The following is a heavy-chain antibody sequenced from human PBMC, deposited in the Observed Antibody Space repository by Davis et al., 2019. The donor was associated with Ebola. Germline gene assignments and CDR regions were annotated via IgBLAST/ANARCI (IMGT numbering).Heavy chain of an antibody. CDR1: GYTFTSYG. CDR2: INTDNGDT. J-gene: IGHJ4*02. D-gene: IGHD6-19*01. CDR3: ARATFGYNSGWYADY. Sequence: ASVKVSCKASGYTFTSYGISWVRQAPGQGLEWMGWINTDNGDTKYSQRFQGRVTITTDTSASTAYLDLSSLRSDDTAVFYCARATFGYNSGWYADYWGQGTLVTVSS. V-gene: IGHV1-18*01.